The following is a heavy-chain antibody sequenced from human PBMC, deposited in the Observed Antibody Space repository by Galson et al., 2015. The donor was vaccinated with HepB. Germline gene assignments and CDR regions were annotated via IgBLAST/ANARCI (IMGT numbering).Heavy chain of an antibody. V-gene: IGHV3-74*01. Sequence: SLRLSCAASGFTFNKYWMHWVRHAPGKGLVWVSRIDNDGTGTDYGDSVKGRFTISRGKAKNPLYLVMSNLRADDAAVYFCARRMCNGLSCYLDSWGQGTRVSVSS. D-gene: IGHD2-8*01. J-gene: IGHJ4*02. CDR3: ARRMCNGLSCYLDS. CDR1: GFTFNKYW. CDR2: IDNDGTGT.